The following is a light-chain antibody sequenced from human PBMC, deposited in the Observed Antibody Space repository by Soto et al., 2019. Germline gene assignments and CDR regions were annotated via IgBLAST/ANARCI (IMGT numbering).Light chain of an antibody. CDR1: QSVNNN. CDR3: QQYNNWPPWT. CDR2: GAS. V-gene: IGKV3-15*01. J-gene: IGKJ1*01. Sequence: EVVMTQSPATLSVSPGERATLSCRASQSVNNNLAWYQQRPGQAPTLLISGASTRAAGIPDRFSGSGSGTEFTLSISSLQSEDGAVYYCQQYNNWPPWTFGQGTKWISN.